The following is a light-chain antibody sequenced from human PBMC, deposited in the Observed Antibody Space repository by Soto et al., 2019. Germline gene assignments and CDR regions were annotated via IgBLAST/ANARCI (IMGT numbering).Light chain of an antibody. CDR2: GAS. J-gene: IGKJ1*01. CDR3: QQYGSSPWT. CDR1: QSVSSSY. V-gene: IGKV3-20*01. Sequence: EIVLTQSPGTLSLSPGERATLSCRASQSVSSSYLAWYQQKPGQAPRLPIYGASSRATGIPDRFSGSGSGTDLTLTISRLEPEDFAVYYCQQYGSSPWTFGQGTKVEIK.